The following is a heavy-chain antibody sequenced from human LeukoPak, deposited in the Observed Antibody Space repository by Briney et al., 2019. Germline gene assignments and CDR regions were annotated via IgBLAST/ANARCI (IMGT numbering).Heavy chain of an antibody. CDR3: VRDDYDSLPYYFDF. D-gene: IGHD3-22*01. J-gene: IGHJ4*02. CDR1: GYTFTSYG. V-gene: IGHV1-18*01. Sequence: GASVKVSCKASGYTFTSYGISWVRQAPGQGLEWMGWISAYNGNTHYAQKLQGRLTLTTDTSANTAYMELRSLRSDDTAVYFCVRDDYDSLPYYFDFWGQGTLVTVSS. CDR2: ISAYNGNT.